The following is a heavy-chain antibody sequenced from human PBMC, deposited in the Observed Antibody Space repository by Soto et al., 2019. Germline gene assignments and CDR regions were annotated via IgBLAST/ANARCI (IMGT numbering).Heavy chain of an antibody. V-gene: IGHV4-31*03. CDR1: GGSISSGDYY. CDR3: ARVTYDSSGWGYFQY. J-gene: IGHJ1*01. CDR2: IYYSGST. D-gene: IGHD3-22*01. Sequence: QVQLQEPGPGLVKPSQTLSLTCTVSGGSISSGDYYWNWIRQHPGKGLEWIGYIYYSGSTYYNPSLKSRVSMSIDSSQNQFTLKLSSVAAADTAVYYCARVTYDSSGWGYFQYWGQGTLVTVSS.